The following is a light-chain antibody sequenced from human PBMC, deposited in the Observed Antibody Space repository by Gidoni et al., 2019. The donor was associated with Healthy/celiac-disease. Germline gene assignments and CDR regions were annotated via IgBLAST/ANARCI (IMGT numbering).Light chain of an antibody. CDR3: QSYDSSLSGYV. CDR2: GNS. J-gene: IGLJ1*01. Sequence: QSVLTQPPSVSGATGQRVTISCPGSSSNIGAGYDVHWYQQPPGTAPKLLIYGNSNRPSGVPDRFSGSKSGTSASLAISGLQAEDEADYYCQSYDSSLSGYVFGTGTKVTVL. CDR1: SSNIGAGYD. V-gene: IGLV1-40*01.